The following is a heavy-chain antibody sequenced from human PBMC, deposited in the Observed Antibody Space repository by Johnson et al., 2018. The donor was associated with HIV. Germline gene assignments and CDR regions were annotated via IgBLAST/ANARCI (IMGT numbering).Heavy chain of an antibody. CDR2: IRYDGSNK. Sequence: VESGGGVVQPGGSLRLSCAASGFTFSSYGMHWVRQAPGKGLEWVAFIRYDGSNKYYADSVKGRFTISRDNSKNTLYLQMNTLRAEDTAIYYCAKALFTEREDDVFDIWSHGTMVTVSS. J-gene: IGHJ3*02. V-gene: IGHV3-30*02. D-gene: IGHD1-26*01. CDR1: GFTFSSYG. CDR3: AKALFTEREDDVFDI.